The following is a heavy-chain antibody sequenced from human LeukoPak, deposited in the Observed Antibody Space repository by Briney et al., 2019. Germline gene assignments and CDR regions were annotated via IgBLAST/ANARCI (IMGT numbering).Heavy chain of an antibody. D-gene: IGHD1-1*01. J-gene: IGHJ4*02. V-gene: IGHV3-7*03. Sequence: GGSLRLSCTASGFTFSSYYMSWVRQTPGKGLEWVANIKQDGSEKFYGDSVKGRLTISRDNAKNSLYLQMNSLRAEDTAVYYCAKVRSGSANWALRIFDNWGQGTLVTVSS. CDR1: GFTFSSYY. CDR2: IKQDGSEK. CDR3: AKVRSGSANWALRIFDN.